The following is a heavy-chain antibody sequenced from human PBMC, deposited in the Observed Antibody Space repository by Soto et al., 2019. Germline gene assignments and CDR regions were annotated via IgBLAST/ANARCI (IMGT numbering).Heavy chain of an antibody. D-gene: IGHD3-10*01. CDR3: ARDNGSYGSVSFAH. J-gene: IGHJ4*01. V-gene: IGHV3-23*01. CDR2: LSGTGDSA. Sequence: EVQLLESGGGLVQPGGSLRLSCAASGFTFSSYALSWVRQAPGKGLEWVSALSGTGDSADYANSVKGRFTISRDDSKTTLYLVMSSLRVEDTARYDCARDNGSYGSVSFAHWGHGTLVTVSS. CDR1: GFTFSSYA.